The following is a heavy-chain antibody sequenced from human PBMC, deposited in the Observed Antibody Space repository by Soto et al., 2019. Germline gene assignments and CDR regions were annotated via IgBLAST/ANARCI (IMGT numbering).Heavy chain of an antibody. CDR2: IYPGDSDT. CDR3: ASPGGLLLWAFDY. J-gene: IGHJ4*02. Sequence: GYTLKISCKGSGYSFASYWIGWVRQMPGKGLEGMGIIYPGDSDTRYSTSFQGQVTISADKSISTAYLQWSSLKAADTAMYYCASPGGLLLWAFDYWGQGTLVTVSS. CDR1: GYSFASYW. V-gene: IGHV5-51*01. D-gene: IGHD3-10*01.